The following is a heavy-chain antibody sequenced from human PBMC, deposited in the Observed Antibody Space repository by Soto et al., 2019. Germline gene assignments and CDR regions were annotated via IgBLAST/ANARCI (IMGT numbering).Heavy chain of an antibody. V-gene: IGHV3-66*02. J-gene: IGHJ3*02. CDR2: IYSGGST. CDR3: ASWPPHDAFDI. CDR1: GFTVSSNY. Sequence: GGSLRLSCAASGFTVSSNYMSWVRQAPGKGLEWVSVIYSGGSTYYADSVKGRFTISRDNSKNTLYLQMNSLRAEDTAVYYCASWPPHDAFDIWGQGTMVTVSS.